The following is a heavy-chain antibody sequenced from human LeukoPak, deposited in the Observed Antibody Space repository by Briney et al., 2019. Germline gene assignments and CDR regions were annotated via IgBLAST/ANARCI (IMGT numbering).Heavy chain of an antibody. CDR2: ISSSSSTI. CDR1: GFTSSSYS. Sequence: GGSLRLSCAASGFTSSSYSMNCVRPPPGKGLEWVSYISSSSSTIYYADSVKGRFTISRDNAKNSLYLQMNSLRAEDTAVYYCASRSGAVAGKKFGPGYYYYYYMDVWGKGITVTVSS. V-gene: IGHV3-48*01. D-gene: IGHD6-19*01. J-gene: IGHJ6*03. CDR3: ASRSGAVAGKKFGPGYYYYYYMDV.